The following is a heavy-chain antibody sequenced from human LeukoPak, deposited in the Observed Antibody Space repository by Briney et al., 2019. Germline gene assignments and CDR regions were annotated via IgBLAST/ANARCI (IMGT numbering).Heavy chain of an antibody. CDR3: ARDWQRGYSAFDY. J-gene: IGHJ4*02. D-gene: IGHD5-18*01. Sequence: PGGSLRLSCAASGFIFSDYYMNWIRQAPGKGLEWVSYISSSGSTIYYADSVEGRFTISRDNAKNSLYLQMNSLRVEDTAVYYCARDWQRGYSAFDYWGQGTLVTVSS. CDR2: ISSSGSTI. V-gene: IGHV3-11*01. CDR1: GFIFSDYY.